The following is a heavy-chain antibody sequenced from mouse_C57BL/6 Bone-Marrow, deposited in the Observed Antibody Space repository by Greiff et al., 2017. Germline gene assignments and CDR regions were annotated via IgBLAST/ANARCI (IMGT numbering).Heavy chain of an antibody. D-gene: IGHD1-1*01. CDR3: AIDYYGSSFYAMDY. CDR1: GYTFTSYW. J-gene: IGHJ4*01. Sequence: VQLQQPGAELVKPGASVKVSCKASGYTFTSYWMHWVKQRPGQGLEWIGRIHPSDSDTNYNQKFKGKDTLTVDKSSSTAYMQLSSLTSEDSAVYYCAIDYYGSSFYAMDYWGQGTSVTVSS. V-gene: IGHV1-74*01. CDR2: IHPSDSDT.